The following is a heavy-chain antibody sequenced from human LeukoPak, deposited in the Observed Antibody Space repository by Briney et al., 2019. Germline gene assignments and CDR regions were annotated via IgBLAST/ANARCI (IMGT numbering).Heavy chain of an antibody. D-gene: IGHD3-22*01. CDR3: AKQGGRINSSGHY. CDR1: GFTFSSYA. J-gene: IGHJ4*02. Sequence: GGSLRLSCAASGFTFSSYAMSWVRQAPGKGLEWVSAISGSGGSTYYAYSVKGRFTISRDNSKNTLYLQMNSLRAEDTAVYYCAKQGGRINSSGHYWGQGTLVTVSS. CDR2: ISGSGGST. V-gene: IGHV3-23*01.